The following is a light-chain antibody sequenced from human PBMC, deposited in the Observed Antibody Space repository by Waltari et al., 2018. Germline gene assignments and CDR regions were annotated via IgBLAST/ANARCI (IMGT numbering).Light chain of an antibody. CDR2: EVS. J-gene: IGLJ2*01. CDR3: SSYTSNNTPYVL. CDR1: SSDVGSYNY. V-gene: IGLV2-14*01. Sequence: QSVLTQPASVSGSPGQSITISCNGTSSDVGSYNYVSWYQQHPGKAPKLIIYEVSNRPSGASNRFSGSKSGNTASLSISGLQAEDEADYYCSSYTSNNTPYVLFGGGTKLTVL.